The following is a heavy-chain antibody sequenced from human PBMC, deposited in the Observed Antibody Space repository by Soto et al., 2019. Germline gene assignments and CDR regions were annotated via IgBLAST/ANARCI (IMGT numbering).Heavy chain of an antibody. CDR2: IIPILGIA. D-gene: IGHD4-17*01. CDR1: GGTFSSYT. J-gene: IGHJ4*02. V-gene: IGHV1-69*02. CDR3: IGYGDSRGPSSFDY. Sequence: QVQLVQSGAEVKKPGSSVKVSCKASGGTFSSYTISWVRQAPGQGLEWMGRIIPILGIANYAQKFQGRVTITADKSTSTAYMALSSLRSEDTAVYYCIGYGDSRGPSSFDYWGQGTLVTVSS.